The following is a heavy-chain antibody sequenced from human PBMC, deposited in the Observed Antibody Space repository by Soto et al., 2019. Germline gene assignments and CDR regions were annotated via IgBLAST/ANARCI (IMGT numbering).Heavy chain of an antibody. CDR1: GGSFSGYY. CDR3: ARGRGTYYYYGMDV. D-gene: IGHD2-15*01. V-gene: IGHV4-34*01. Sequence: ETLSLTCAVYGGSFSGYYWSWIRQPPGKGLEWIGEINHSGSTNYNPSLKSRVTISVDTSKNQFSLKLSSVTAADTAVYYCARGRGTYYYYGMDVWGQGTTVTVSS. J-gene: IGHJ6*02. CDR2: INHSGST.